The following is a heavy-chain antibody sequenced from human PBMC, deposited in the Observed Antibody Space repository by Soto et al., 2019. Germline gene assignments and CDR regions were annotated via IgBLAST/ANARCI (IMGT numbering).Heavy chain of an antibody. J-gene: IGHJ6*04. Sequence: QPGRSLRLSCAASGFTFSSDWMNWVRQSPGKGLEWVSRIISGGTRVSYADSVKGRFIITRDNAKNTLYLEMHSLTADDTAVYYYARESTSNGRMDIWGNGPRV. CDR1: GFTFSSDW. D-gene: IGHD1-1*01. V-gene: IGHV3-74*01. CDR3: ARESTSNGRMDI. CDR2: IISGGTRV.